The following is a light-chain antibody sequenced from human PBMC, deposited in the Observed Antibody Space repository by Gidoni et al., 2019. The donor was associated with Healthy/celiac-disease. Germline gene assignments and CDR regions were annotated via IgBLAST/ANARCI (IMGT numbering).Light chain of an antibody. J-gene: IGKJ4*01. CDR3: QQSYGTPPT. Sequence: DIQMTQSPSSLSASVGDRVTITCRASQSISSYLNWYQQKPGKAPKLLIYAASNLQSGVPSRLSGGGSGTDFTLTISSLQPEDFATYYCQQSYGTPPTFGGGTKVEI. V-gene: IGKV1-39*01. CDR1: QSISSY. CDR2: AAS.